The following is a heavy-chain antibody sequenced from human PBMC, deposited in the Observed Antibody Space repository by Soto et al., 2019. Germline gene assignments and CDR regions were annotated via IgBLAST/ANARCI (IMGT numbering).Heavy chain of an antibody. CDR2: IYYSGST. CDR1: GGSISSSSYY. J-gene: IGHJ6*04. V-gene: IGHV4-39*01. Sequence: QLQLQESGPGLVKPSETLSLTCTVSGGSISSSSYYWGWIRQPPGKGLEWIGSIYYSGSTYYNPSLKSRVTISVDTSKNQFSLKLSSVTAADTAVYYCARHGLQYLGWSTRMDVWGKGTTVTVSS. CDR3: ARHGLQYLGWSTRMDV. D-gene: IGHD4-4*01.